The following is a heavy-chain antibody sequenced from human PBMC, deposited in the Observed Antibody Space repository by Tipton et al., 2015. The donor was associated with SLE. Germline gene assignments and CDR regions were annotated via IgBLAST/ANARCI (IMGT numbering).Heavy chain of an antibody. J-gene: IGHJ6*02. V-gene: IGHV4-34*01. CDR1: GDSISSYY. CDR3: ARDHCTGGVCSYYYYYYGMDV. D-gene: IGHD2-8*02. CDR2: INHSGST. Sequence: TLSLTCTVSGDSISSYYWSWIRQPPGKGLEWIGEINHSGSTNYNPSLKSRVTISVDTSKNQFSLKLSSVTAADTAVYYCARDHCTGGVCSYYYYYYGMDVWGQGTTVTVSS.